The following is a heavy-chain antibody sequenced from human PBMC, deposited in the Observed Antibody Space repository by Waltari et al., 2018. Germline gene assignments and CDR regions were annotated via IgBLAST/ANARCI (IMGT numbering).Heavy chain of an antibody. Sequence: QVQLVESGGGVVQPGGALSLSWAASGFAFSNYGMHWVRQAPGKGLEWMSFIRYDGSNRHSADSVKGRFTISRDNSKNTLYLHLNSVRPEDTAFYYCARASALNLFDPWGQGTLVTVSS. J-gene: IGHJ5*02. CDR3: ARASALNLFDP. CDR1: GFAFSNYG. CDR2: IRYDGSNR. V-gene: IGHV3-30*02.